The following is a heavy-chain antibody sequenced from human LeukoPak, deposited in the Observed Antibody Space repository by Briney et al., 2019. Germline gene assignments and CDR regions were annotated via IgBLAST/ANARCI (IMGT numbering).Heavy chain of an antibody. CDR3: AREPSGGYSYGYSDYFDY. CDR1: GFTFSSYA. J-gene: IGHJ4*02. CDR2: ISYDGSNK. V-gene: IGHV3-30*04. Sequence: GGSLRLSCAASGFTFSSYAMHWVRQAPGKGLEWVAVISYDGSNKYYADSVKGRFTISRDNSKNTLYLQMNSLRAEDTAVYYCAREPSGGYSYGYSDYFDYWGQGTLVTVSS. D-gene: IGHD5-18*01.